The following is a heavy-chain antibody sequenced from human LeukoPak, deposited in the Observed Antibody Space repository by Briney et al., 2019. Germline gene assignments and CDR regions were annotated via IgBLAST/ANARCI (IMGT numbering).Heavy chain of an antibody. CDR2: IWYDGSNT. CDR1: GFTFSSYG. V-gene: IGHV3-33*01. CDR3: ASTMEDVSSSWTFDY. J-gene: IGHJ4*02. D-gene: IGHD6-13*01. Sequence: PGGSLRLSCAASGFTFSSYGMHWVRQAPGKGLEWVAVIWYDGSNTHYGDSVKGRFTISRDNSKNTPYLQMNSLRAEDTAVYYCASTMEDVSSSWTFDYWGRGTLVTVSS.